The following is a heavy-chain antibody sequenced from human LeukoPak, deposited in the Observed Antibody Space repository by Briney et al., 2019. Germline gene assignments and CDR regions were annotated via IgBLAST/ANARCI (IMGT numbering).Heavy chain of an antibody. D-gene: IGHD5-18*01. V-gene: IGHV3-30*18. Sequence: GGSLRLSCAASGFTFSSYGMHWVRQAPGKGLEWVAVISYDGSNKYYADSVKGRFTISRDNSKNTLYLQMNSLRAEDTAVYYCAKDGIQLWPEGGNSGTYYYGMDVWGQGTTVTVSS. CDR3: AKDGIQLWPEGGNSGTYYYGMDV. CDR2: ISYDGSNK. J-gene: IGHJ6*02. CDR1: GFTFSSYG.